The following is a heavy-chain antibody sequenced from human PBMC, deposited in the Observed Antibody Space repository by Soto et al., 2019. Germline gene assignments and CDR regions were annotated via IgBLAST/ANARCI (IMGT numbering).Heavy chain of an antibody. J-gene: IGHJ4*02. D-gene: IGHD3-3*01. V-gene: IGHV4-4*07. CDR1: GGSISNYY. CDR3: ARGGQDFWSGPFDY. CDR2: IDTSGST. Sequence: KPSETLSLTSTVSGGSISNYYCNWIRQPAGKGLEWIGRIDTSGSTNYNPSLKSRVTMSVDTSKQEFSLKLSSVTAADTALYYCARGGQDFWSGPFDYWGRGALVTVSS.